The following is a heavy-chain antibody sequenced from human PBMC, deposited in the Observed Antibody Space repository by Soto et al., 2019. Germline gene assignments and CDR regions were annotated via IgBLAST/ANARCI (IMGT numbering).Heavy chain of an antibody. J-gene: IGHJ6*03. CDR2: IYYSGST. Sequence: QVQLQESGPGLVKPSQTLSLTCTVSGGSISSGGYYWSWIRQHPGKGLEWIGYIYYSGSTYYNPSLKSRVTISVDTSKNQFSLKLSSVTAADTAVYYCARVGGYCSSTSCYNYYYYYMDVWGKGTTVTVSS. V-gene: IGHV4-31*03. D-gene: IGHD2-2*02. CDR3: ARVGGYCSSTSCYNYYYYYMDV. CDR1: GGSISSGGYY.